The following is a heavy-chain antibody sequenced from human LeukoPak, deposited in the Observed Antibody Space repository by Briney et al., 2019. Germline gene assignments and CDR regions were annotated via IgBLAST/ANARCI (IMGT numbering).Heavy chain of an antibody. CDR3: ARQWDLIYPNYFDY. CDR1: GYSFTSYW. J-gene: IGHJ4*02. CDR2: VYPGDSDT. D-gene: IGHD3/OR15-3a*01. Sequence: GESLKISCKGSGYSFTSYWIGWVRQMPGKGLEWMGIVYPGDSDTRYSPSFQGQVTISADKSISTAYLQWSSLKASGTAMYYCARQWDLIYPNYFDYWGQGTLVTVSS. V-gene: IGHV5-51*01.